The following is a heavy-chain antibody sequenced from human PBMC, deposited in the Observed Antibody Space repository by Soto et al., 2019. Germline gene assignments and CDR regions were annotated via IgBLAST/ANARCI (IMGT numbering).Heavy chain of an antibody. V-gene: IGHV3-48*03. J-gene: IGHJ3*01. Sequence: EAELVESGGGLVQPGGSLTLSCAASGFIFSDYEVDWVRQAPGRGPEWISYISDGGTTIYYAASVKGRFTISRDDAKKSLYLNMNNLRVDDTAIYFCVKEYCTGGTCFDAFDLWGQVTVVTVSS. D-gene: IGHD2-8*02. CDR1: GFIFSDYE. CDR3: VKEYCTGGTCFDAFDL. CDR2: ISDGGTTI.